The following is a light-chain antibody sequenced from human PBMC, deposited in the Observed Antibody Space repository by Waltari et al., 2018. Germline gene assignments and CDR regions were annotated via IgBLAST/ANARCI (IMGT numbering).Light chain of an antibody. CDR3: SMYMGSGIWV. V-gene: IGLV8-61*01. CDR2: NGN. CDR1: SGSVSSTSY. Sequence: QTVLTQEPSLSVSPGGTVTLTCALSSGSVSSTSYATWYQQTPGQAPRTLVCNGNCGSAGVPDRFSGSILGNKAALTITGAQADDESDYYCSMYMGSGIWVFGGGTKLTVL. J-gene: IGLJ3*02.